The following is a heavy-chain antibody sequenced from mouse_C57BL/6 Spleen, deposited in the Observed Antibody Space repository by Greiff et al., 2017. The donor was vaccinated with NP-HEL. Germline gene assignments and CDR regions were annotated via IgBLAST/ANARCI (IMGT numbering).Heavy chain of an antibody. D-gene: IGHD2-3*01. CDR2: IHPGDGDT. CDR1: GYAFSSSW. CDR3: ARGGWLLHYAMDY. J-gene: IGHJ4*01. V-gene: IGHV1-82*01. Sequence: QVQLKESGPELVKPGASVKISCKASGYAFSSSWMNWVKQRPGKGLEWIGRIHPGDGDTNYNGKFKGKATLTADKSSSTAYMQLSSLTSEDSAVYFCARGGWLLHYAMDYWGQGTSVTVSS.